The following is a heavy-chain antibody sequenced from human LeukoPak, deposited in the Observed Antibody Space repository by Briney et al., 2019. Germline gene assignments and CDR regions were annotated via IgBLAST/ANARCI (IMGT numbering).Heavy chain of an antibody. CDR3: ARYGSNSGWKSFDV. D-gene: IGHD6-25*01. J-gene: IGHJ3*01. CDR1: GDSISQDY. V-gene: IGHV4-59*01. Sequence: SETLSLTCTVSGDSISQDYWSWIRQPPGKGLEWIGWLYYSGATSYNPSLKSRVTLSVDTSRNLFSLNLNSVTAADTAVYYCARYGSNSGWKSFDVWGHGTMVTVSS. CDR2: LYYSGAT.